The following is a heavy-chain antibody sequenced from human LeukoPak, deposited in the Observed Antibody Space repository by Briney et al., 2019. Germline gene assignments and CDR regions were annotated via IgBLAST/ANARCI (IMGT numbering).Heavy chain of an antibody. CDR3: ARGYSGSYDFDY. CDR1: GFTFSSFA. CDR2: ISSSSSYI. D-gene: IGHD1-26*01. Sequence: GGSLRLSCEASGFTFSSFAMNWVRQAPGKGLEWVSSISSSSSYIYYADSVKGRFTISRDNAKNSLYLQMNSLRAEDTAVYYCARGYSGSYDFDYWGQGTLVTVSS. V-gene: IGHV3-21*01. J-gene: IGHJ4*02.